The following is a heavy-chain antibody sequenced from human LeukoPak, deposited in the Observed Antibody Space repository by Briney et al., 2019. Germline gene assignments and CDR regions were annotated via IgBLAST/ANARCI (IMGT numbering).Heavy chain of an antibody. CDR3: AREKIAAPYYYYYGMDV. CDR2: INPNSGGT. CDR1: GYTFTGYY. J-gene: IGHJ6*02. V-gene: IGHV1-2*04. Sequence: ASVKVSCKASGYTFTGYYMHWVRQAPGQGLEWMGWINPNSGGTNYAQKFQGWVTMTRDTSISTAYMELSRLRSDDTAVYYCAREKIAAPYYYYYGMDVWGQRTTVTVSS. D-gene: IGHD6-6*01.